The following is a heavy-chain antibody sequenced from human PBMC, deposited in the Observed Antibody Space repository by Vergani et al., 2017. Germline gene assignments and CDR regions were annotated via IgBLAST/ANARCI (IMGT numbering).Heavy chain of an antibody. CDR2: IYHSGTT. D-gene: IGHD3-10*01. Sequence: QVQLQESGPGLVKPSETLSLTCAVSGYSISSGYYWGWIRQPPGKGLEWIGSIYHSGTTSYNASLKSRVTISVDTSKNHFSLQLRSVTAADTAVYYCARHSIGEGYYYYYMDVWGKGTTVTVSS. CDR3: ARHSIGEGYYYYYMDV. CDR1: GYSISSGYY. V-gene: IGHV4-38-2*01. J-gene: IGHJ6*03.